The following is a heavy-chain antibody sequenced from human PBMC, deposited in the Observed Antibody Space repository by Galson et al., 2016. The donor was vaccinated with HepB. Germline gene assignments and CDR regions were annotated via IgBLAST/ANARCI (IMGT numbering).Heavy chain of an antibody. J-gene: IGHJ4*02. CDR1: GFTVRSNW. Sequence: SLRLSCAASGFTVRSNWMHWVRQAPGKGLVWVSRINRDGSDTNYADSVKGRFTISRDNARNTLYLQMSSLRAEDTAVYYCVPEGDVDYWGQGTLVTVSS. CDR2: INRDGSDT. CDR3: VPEGDVDY. V-gene: IGHV3-74*01. D-gene: IGHD3-16*01.